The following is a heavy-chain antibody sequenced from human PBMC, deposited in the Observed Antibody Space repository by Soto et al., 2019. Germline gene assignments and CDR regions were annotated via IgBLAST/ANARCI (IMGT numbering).Heavy chain of an antibody. J-gene: IGHJ3*02. CDR3: PRDLQALLFPDVFDI. CDR1: GFTFKDFC. D-gene: IGHD3-10*02. CDR2: ISSGGTTI. V-gene: IGHV3-11*01. Sequence: PGGALRLSCAVSGFTFKDFCMGWIRQAPWKGLEWVSYISSGGTTIYYADSVKGRFTSSRDNAKNSLYLQMNSLRAEDTAVYYFPRDLQALLFPDVFDIWGQGTMVTV.